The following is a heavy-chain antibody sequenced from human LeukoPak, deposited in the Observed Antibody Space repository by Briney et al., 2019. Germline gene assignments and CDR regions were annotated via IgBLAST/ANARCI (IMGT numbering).Heavy chain of an antibody. Sequence: PSETLALTCTFSGGSISSYYWSWIRQPPGKGLEWIGYIYYSGSTNYNPSLKSRVTISVDTSKNQFSLKLSSVTAADTAVYYCARDRGRGSPFDYWGQGTLVIVSS. CDR2: IYYSGST. CDR1: GGSISSYY. CDR3: ARDRGRGSPFDY. J-gene: IGHJ4*02. D-gene: IGHD3-10*01. V-gene: IGHV4-59*01.